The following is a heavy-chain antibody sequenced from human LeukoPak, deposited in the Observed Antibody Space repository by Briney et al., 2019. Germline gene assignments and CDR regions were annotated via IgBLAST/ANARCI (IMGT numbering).Heavy chain of an antibody. V-gene: IGHV4-34*01. J-gene: IGHJ4*02. CDR3: ARLTPEPIDY. Sequence: SETLSLTCAVYDGSFSGYSWSWIRQPPGKGLEWIGEINHSGSTYYNPSLRSRVTISGDTSRNQFSLKLSSVTAADTAVYYCARLTPEPIDYWGQGTLVTVSS. CDR1: DGSFSGYS. D-gene: IGHD1-14*01. CDR2: INHSGST.